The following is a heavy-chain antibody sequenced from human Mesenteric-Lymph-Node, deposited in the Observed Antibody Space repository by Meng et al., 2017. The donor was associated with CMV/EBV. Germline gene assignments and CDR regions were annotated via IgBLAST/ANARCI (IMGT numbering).Heavy chain of an antibody. J-gene: IGHJ4*02. D-gene: IGHD2-2*01. Sequence: TVSGGSISSGGYYWSWIRQHPGKGLEWIGYIYYSGSTYYNPSLKSRVTISVDTSKNQFSLKLSSVTAADTAVYYCARDFEKYQLPHYWGQGTLVTVSS. CDR2: IYYSGST. V-gene: IGHV4-31*03. CDR1: GGSISSGGYY. CDR3: ARDFEKYQLPHY.